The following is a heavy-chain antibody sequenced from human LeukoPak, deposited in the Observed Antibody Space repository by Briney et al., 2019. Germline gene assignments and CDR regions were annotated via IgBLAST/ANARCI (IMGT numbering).Heavy chain of an antibody. CDR1: GFTFSSYG. J-gene: IGHJ4*02. Sequence: GGSLRLSCAASGFTFSSYGMHWVRQAPGKGLEWVVVISYDGSNKYYADSVKGRFTISRDNSKNTLYLQMNSLRAEDTAVYYCANLVAATNPFDYWGQGTLVTVSS. D-gene: IGHD2-15*01. V-gene: IGHV3-30*18. CDR2: ISYDGSNK. CDR3: ANLVAATNPFDY.